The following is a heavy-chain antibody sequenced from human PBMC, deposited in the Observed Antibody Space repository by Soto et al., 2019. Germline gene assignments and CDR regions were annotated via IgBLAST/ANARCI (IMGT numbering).Heavy chain of an antibody. CDR3: ARDCGGGDCYSNY. V-gene: IGHV4-30-4*01. Sequence: QVQLQESGPGLVKPSQTLSLTCTVSGGSISSGDCYWSWIRQPPGKGLEWIGYIYYSGSTYYNPSLKSRVTISVDTSKNQFSLKLSSVTAADTAVYYCARDCGGGDCYSNYWGQGTLVTVSS. J-gene: IGHJ4*02. CDR2: IYYSGST. CDR1: GGSISSGDCY. D-gene: IGHD2-21*02.